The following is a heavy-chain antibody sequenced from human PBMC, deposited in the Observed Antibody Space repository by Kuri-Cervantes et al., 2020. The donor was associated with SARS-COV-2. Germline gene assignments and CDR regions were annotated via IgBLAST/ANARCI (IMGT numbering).Heavy chain of an antibody. CDR1: GGSISSGSYY. J-gene: IGHJ6*02. Sequence: SETLSLTCTVSGGSISSGSYYWSWIQQPAGKGLEWIGRIYTSGSTNYNPSLKSRVTISVDTSKNQFSLKLSSVTAADTAVYYCARGDVVVPAAMSYYYYYYGMDVWGQGTTVTVSS. CDR2: IYTSGST. CDR3: ARGDVVVPAAMSYYYYYYGMDV. V-gene: IGHV4-61*02. D-gene: IGHD2-2*01.